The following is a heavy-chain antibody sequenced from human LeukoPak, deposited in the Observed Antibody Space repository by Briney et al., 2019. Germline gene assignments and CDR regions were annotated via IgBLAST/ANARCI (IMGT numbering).Heavy chain of an antibody. Sequence: GESLKISCEGSGCSFTSYWISWVRQMPGKGLEWMGRIDPSDSYSNYSPSFQGHVTIAADKSIRTAYLQWSSLKASDTAMYYCARVGGNYGSGSYHYGMDVWGQGTTVTVSS. CDR2: IDPSDSYS. CDR3: ARVGGNYGSGSYHYGMDV. V-gene: IGHV5-10-1*01. J-gene: IGHJ6*02. CDR1: GCSFTSYW. D-gene: IGHD3-10*01.